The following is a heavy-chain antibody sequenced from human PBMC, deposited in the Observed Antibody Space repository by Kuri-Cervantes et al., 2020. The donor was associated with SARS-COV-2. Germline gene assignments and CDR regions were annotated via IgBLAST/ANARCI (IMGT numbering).Heavy chain of an antibody. CDR2: FDPEDGGT. CDR3: ARPYCSSTTCYDGTFDS. V-gene: IGHV1-24*01. CDR1: GYTLTELS. J-gene: IGHJ4*02. D-gene: IGHD2-2*01. Sequence: ASVKVSCKVSGYTLTELSMHWVRQAPGKGLEWMGGFDPEDGGTIYAQKFQGRVTMTEDTSTDTAYMELSSLRSEDTAVYYCARPYCSSTTCYDGTFDSWGQGTLVTVSS.